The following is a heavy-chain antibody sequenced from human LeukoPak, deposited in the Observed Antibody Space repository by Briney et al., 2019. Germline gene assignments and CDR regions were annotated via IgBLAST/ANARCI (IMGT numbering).Heavy chain of an antibody. J-gene: IGHJ4*02. Sequence: SVKVSCKASGGTFSSYAISWVRQAPGQGLEWMGRIIPIFGTANYAQKFQGRVTITTDESTSTAYMELSSLRSEDTAVYYCVRSTMYYYDSSGRADYWGQGTLVTVSS. CDR3: VRSTMYYYDSSGRADY. CDR1: GGTFSSYA. CDR2: IIPIFGTA. V-gene: IGHV1-69*05. D-gene: IGHD3-22*01.